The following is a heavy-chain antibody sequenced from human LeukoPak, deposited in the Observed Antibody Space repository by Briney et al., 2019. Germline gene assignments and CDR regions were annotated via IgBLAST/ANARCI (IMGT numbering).Heavy chain of an antibody. CDR3: AGRGALGLRHFDY. J-gene: IGHJ4*02. CDR1: GYSFTSYW. CDR2: IYPGDSDT. V-gene: IGHV5-51*01. D-gene: IGHD1-7*01. Sequence: GESLKISCKGSGYSFTSYWIGWGRQMPGKGVEWMGVIYPGDSDTRYSPSSQGQVTISAAKSISTAYLQWSSLNASDTAMYSCAGRGALGLRHFDYWGQGTLVTVSS.